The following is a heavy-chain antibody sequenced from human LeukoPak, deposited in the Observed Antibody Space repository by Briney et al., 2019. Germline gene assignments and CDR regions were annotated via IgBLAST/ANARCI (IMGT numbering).Heavy chain of an antibody. CDR3: ARQVYSSSWSYYFEY. D-gene: IGHD6-13*01. CDR2: IHYSGST. Sequence: SETLSLTCAVSGGSISSYYWSWIRQPPGRGLEWIGSIHYSGSTSYNSSLKSRVTMSIDTSKNQFSLKLSSVTPADTAVYYCARQVYSSSWSYYFEYRGQGILVTVSS. J-gene: IGHJ4*02. CDR1: GGSISSYY. V-gene: IGHV4-59*01.